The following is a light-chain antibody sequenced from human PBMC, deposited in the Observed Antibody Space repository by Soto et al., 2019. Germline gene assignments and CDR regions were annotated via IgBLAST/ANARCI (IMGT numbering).Light chain of an antibody. J-gene: IGLJ3*02. V-gene: IGLV2-14*01. CDR1: SSDVGAYNY. CDR3: SSYTSSSTWV. Sequence: QSALPQPASVSGSPGQSITISCTGTSSDVGAYNYVSWYQQHPGKAPKLMIYEVSNRPSGVSDRFSGSRSGNTASLTISGLQAEDESDYYCSSYTSSSTWVFGGGTKLTVL. CDR2: EVS.